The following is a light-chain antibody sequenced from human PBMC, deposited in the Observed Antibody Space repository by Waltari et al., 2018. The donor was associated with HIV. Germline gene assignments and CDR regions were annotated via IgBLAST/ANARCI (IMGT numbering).Light chain of an antibody. CDR2: KAS. CDR3: QHYVTFPWT. J-gene: IGKJ1*01. V-gene: IGKV1-5*03. CDR1: HSFNTW. Sequence: QSPSTLSASIGDRVTITCRASHSFNTWVAWYQQKPGKAPKLLIYKASTLESGVPSRFSGSESGKEFTLTISNLQPDDFATYYCQHYVTFPWTFGQGTKVEIK.